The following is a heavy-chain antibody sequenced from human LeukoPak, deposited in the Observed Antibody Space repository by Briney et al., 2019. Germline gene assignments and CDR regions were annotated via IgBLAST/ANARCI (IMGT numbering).Heavy chain of an antibody. J-gene: IGHJ4*02. CDR1: GYIFTNYW. D-gene: IGHD6-13*01. V-gene: IGHV5-51*01. CDR2: IYPGDSDT. CDR3: VRHFTTGSSSWYYFDY. Sequence: GESLKISCKGSGYIFTNYWIGWVRQMPGKGQEWMGIIYPGDSDTRYSPSFQGQVTISADKSIGTAYLQWSSLKASDTAMYYCVRHFTTGSSSWYYFDYWGQGTLVTVSS.